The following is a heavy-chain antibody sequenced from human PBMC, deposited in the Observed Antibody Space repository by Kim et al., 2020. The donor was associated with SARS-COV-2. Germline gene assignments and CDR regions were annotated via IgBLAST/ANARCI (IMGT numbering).Heavy chain of an antibody. Sequence: GGALRLSCAASGFNFNSYAMSWVRQAPGKGLEWVSTISDYGGSTYYPDSVKGRFTISRDNSQNTLFLQLNSLRAEDTAVYYCAKCRVGGGSYQLFDYWG. CDR2: ISDYGGST. D-gene: IGHD1-26*01. J-gene: IGHJ4*01. V-gene: IGHV3-23*01. CDR1: GFNFNSYA. CDR3: AKCRVGGGSYQLFDY.